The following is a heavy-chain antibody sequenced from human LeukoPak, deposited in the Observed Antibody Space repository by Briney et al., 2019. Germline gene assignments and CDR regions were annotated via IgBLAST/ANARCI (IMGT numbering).Heavy chain of an antibody. D-gene: IGHD4-11*01. CDR1: GFTFSSYS. CDR2: ISSSSSTI. CDR3: AKAPTGGDY. V-gene: IGHV3-48*01. Sequence: GGPLRLSCAASGFTFSSYSMNWVRQAPGKGLEWVSYISSSSSTIYYADSVKGRFTISRDNAKNSLYLQMNSLRAEDTAVYYCAKAPTGGDYWGQGTLVTVSS. J-gene: IGHJ4*02.